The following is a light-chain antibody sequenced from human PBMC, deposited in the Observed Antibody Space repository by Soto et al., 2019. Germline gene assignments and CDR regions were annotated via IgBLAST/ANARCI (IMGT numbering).Light chain of an antibody. CDR3: SSYAGSNNFDV. V-gene: IGLV2-8*01. CDR2: EVS. Sequence: QSVLTQPPSASGSPGQSVTISCTGTSSDVGGYNYVSWYQQHPGKAPKLMIYEVSKRPSGVPDRFSGSKSGNTASLTVSGLRAEDEADYYCSSYAGSNNFDVFGTGTKVTV. J-gene: IGLJ1*01. CDR1: SSDVGGYNY.